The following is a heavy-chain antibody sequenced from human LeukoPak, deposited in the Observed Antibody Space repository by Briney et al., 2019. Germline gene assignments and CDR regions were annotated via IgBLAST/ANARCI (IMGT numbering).Heavy chain of an antibody. J-gene: IGHJ5*02. CDR1: GGSINSYY. CDR3: ARAISAAGSDPFSGWFDP. CDR2: IYYSGST. V-gene: IGHV4-59*12. Sequence: SETLSHTCTVSGGSINSYYWSWIRQPPGKGLEWIGHIYYSGSTNYNPSLKSRVTISVDTSKNQFSLKLSSVTAADTAVYYCARAISAAGSDPFSGWFDPWGQGTLVTVSS. D-gene: IGHD6-13*01.